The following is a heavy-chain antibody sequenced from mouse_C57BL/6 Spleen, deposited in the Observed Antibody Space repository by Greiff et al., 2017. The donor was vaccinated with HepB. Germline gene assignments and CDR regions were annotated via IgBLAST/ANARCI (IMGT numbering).Heavy chain of an antibody. CDR3: ARPYYCGSSPLDY. V-gene: IGHV1-80*01. CDR1: GYAFSSYW. D-gene: IGHD1-1*01. J-gene: IGHJ2*01. Sequence: QVQLQQSGAELVKPGASVKISCKASGYAFSSYWMNWVKQRPGKGLEWIGQIYPGDGDTNYNGKFKGKATLTADKSSSTAYMQLSSLTSEDSAVYFCARPYYCGSSPLDYWGQGTTLTVSS. CDR2: IYPGDGDT.